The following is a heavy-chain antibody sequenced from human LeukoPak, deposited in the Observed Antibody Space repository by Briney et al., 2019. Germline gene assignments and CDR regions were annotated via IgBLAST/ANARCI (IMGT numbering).Heavy chain of an antibody. Sequence: VASVKVSCKASGYTFTSYGISGVRQAPGQGLEWMGWISAYNGNTNYAQKLQGRVTMTTDTSTSTAYMELRSLRSDDMAVYYCARVRLAKYYFDYWGQGTLVTVSS. J-gene: IGHJ4*02. CDR3: ARVRLAKYYFDY. CDR2: ISAYNGNT. D-gene: IGHD5/OR15-5a*01. V-gene: IGHV1-18*03. CDR1: GYTFTSYG.